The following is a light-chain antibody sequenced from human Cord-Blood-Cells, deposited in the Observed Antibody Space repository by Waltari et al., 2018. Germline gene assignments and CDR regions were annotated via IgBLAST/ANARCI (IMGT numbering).Light chain of an antibody. CDR3: QQYYSTPRT. CDR2: WAS. V-gene: IGKV4-1*01. J-gene: IGKJ4*01. Sequence: DIVMTQSPDSLAVSLGERATINCKSSQSVLYSSNNKNYLAWYQQKPGQPPKLLIYWASTRDSGVPDRFSGSGSGTDFTLTISSLQAEDVAVYYGQQYYSTPRTFGGGTKVEIK. CDR1: QSVLYSSNNKNY.